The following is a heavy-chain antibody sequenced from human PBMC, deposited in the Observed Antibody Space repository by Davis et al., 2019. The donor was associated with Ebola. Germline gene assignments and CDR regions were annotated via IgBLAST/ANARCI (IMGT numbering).Heavy chain of an antibody. D-gene: IGHD6-13*01. Sequence: MPSETLSLTCAVYGGSFSGYYWSWIRQPPGKGLEWIGEINHSGSTKYNPSLKSRVTISVDTSKNQFSLKLSSVTAADTAVYYCARGSSRLHSSSWYRYWGQGTLVTVSS. CDR1: GGSFSGYY. CDR3: ARGSSRLHSSSWYRY. V-gene: IGHV4-34*01. J-gene: IGHJ4*02. CDR2: INHSGST.